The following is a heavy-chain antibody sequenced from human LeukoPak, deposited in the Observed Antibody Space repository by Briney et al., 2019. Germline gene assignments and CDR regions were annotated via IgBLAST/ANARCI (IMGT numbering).Heavy chain of an antibody. D-gene: IGHD3-10*01. CDR3: ARASSIDY. J-gene: IGHJ4*02. Sequence: PGGSLRLSCAASGFTFGSYGMHWVRQAPGKGLEWVAVISYDGSNKYYADSVKGRFTISRDNSKNTLYLQMDSLTAEDTAVYYCARASSIDYWGQGTLVTVSS. V-gene: IGHV3-30*03. CDR1: GFTFGSYG. CDR2: ISYDGSNK.